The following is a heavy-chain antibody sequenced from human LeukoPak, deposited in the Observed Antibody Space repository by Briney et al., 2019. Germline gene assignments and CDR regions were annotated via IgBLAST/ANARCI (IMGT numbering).Heavy chain of an antibody. D-gene: IGHD2-2*01. CDR2: ISSSSSYI. V-gene: IGHV3-21*01. J-gene: IGHJ4*02. CDR3: ARDLGYCSSTSCYAGSIDY. Sequence: GGSLRLSCAASGFTFSSYSMNWVRQAPGKGLEWVSSISSSSSYIYYADSVKGRFTISRDNAKNSLYLQMNSLRAEDTAVYYCARDLGYCSSTSCYAGSIDYWGQGTLVTVPS. CDR1: GFTFSSYS.